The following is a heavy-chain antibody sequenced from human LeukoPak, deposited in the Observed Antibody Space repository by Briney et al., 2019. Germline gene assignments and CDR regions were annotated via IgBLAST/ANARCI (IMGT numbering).Heavy chain of an antibody. J-gene: IGHJ4*02. Sequence: SETLSLTCTVSGGSISSSSYYWGWIRQPPGKGLEWIGSIYYSGSTYYNPSLKSQFTISVDTSKNQFSLKLSSVTAADTAVYYCARLQIVVVITMFFFDYWGQGTLVTVSS. CDR2: IYYSGST. V-gene: IGHV4-39*07. CDR3: ARLQIVVVITMFFFDY. D-gene: IGHD3-22*01. CDR1: GGSISSSSYY.